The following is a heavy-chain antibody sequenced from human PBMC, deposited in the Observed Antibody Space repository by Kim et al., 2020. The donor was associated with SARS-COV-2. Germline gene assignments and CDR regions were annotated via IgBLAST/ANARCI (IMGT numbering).Heavy chain of an antibody. CDR2: ISGSGGST. Sequence: GGSLRLSCAASGFTFSSYAMSWVRQAPGKGLEWVSAISGSGGSTYYADSVKGRFTISRDNSKNTLYLQMNSLRAEDTAVYYCAKDGYSGYVMLDYYYYYMDVWGKGTTVTVSS. CDR1: GFTFSSYA. J-gene: IGHJ6*03. CDR3: AKDGYSGYVMLDYYYYYMDV. V-gene: IGHV3-23*01. D-gene: IGHD5-12*01.